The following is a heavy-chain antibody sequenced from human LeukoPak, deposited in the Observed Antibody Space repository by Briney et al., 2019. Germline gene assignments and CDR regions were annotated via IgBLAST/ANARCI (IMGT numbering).Heavy chain of an antibody. D-gene: IGHD3-16*01. CDR3: ADSGGEY. CDR1: GFTFSSYS. Sequence: PGGSLRLSCAASGFTFSSYSMNWVRQAPGKGLEWVSSISSSSSYIYYADSVKGRFTISRDNSKNTLLLQTNSLRVEDTAIYYCADSGGEYWGQGTQVTVSS. V-gene: IGHV3-21*04. CDR2: ISSSSSYI. J-gene: IGHJ4*02.